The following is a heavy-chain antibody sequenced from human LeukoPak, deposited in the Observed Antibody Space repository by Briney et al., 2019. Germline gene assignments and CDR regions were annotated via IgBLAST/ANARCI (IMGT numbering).Heavy chain of an antibody. CDR2: IRYDGSNK. CDR1: GFTFSSYG. V-gene: IGHV3-30*02. CDR3: ARGIYDTFDY. J-gene: IGHJ4*02. Sequence: PGGSLRLSCAASGFTFSSYGMHWVRQAPGKGLEWVAFIRYDGSNKYYADSVKGRFTISRDNAKNTLYLQMNSLRAEDTAVYYCARGIYDTFDYWGQGTLVTVSS. D-gene: IGHD3-22*01.